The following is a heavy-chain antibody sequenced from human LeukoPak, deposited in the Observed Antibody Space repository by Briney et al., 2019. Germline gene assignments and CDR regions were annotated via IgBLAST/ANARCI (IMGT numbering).Heavy chain of an antibody. V-gene: IGHV4-59*01. CDR3: ASIAAAGTPYFDY. Sequence: SETLSITCTGSAGCRSGYYWSWVRQPPGKGLESIGYIYYSGSTNYNPALKSRVTISVDTSKNQFSLKLSSVTAADTAVYYCASIAAAGTPYFDYWGQGTLVTVSS. D-gene: IGHD6-13*01. CDR1: AGCRSGYY. J-gene: IGHJ4*02. CDR2: IYYSGST.